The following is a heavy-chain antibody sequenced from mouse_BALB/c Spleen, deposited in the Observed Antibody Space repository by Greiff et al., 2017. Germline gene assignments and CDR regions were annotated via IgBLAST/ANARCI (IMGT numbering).Heavy chain of an antibody. Sequence: VQLQQSGAELAKPGASVKMSCKASGYTFTSYWMHWVKQTPGQGLEWIGYINPSTGYTEYNQKFKDKATLTADKSSSTAYMQLSSLTSEDSAVYYCTRLGDYDGFDYWGQGTTLTVSS. CDR1: GYTFTSYW. CDR3: TRLGDYDGFDY. CDR2: INPSTGYT. V-gene: IGHV1-7*01. J-gene: IGHJ2*01. D-gene: IGHD2-4*01.